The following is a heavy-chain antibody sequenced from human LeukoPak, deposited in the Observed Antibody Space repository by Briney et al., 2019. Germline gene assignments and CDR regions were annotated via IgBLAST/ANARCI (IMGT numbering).Heavy chain of an antibody. Sequence: GESLQISCKGSGYSFTSYWIGWVRQMPGKGLEWMGIIYPGDSDTRYSPSFEGQVTISADKSVSTAYLQWSSLKASDTAMYYCASSDFWSGKNAFDIWGQGTMVTVSS. CDR2: IYPGDSDT. CDR3: ASSDFWSGKNAFDI. J-gene: IGHJ3*02. D-gene: IGHD3-3*01. CDR1: GYSFTSYW. V-gene: IGHV5-51*01.